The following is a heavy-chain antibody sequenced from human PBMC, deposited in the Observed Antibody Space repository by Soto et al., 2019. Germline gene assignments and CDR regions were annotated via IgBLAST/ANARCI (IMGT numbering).Heavy chain of an antibody. D-gene: IGHD1-26*01. V-gene: IGHV1-69*13. Sequence: GASVKVSCKASGGTFSSYAISWVRQAPGQGLEWMGGIIPIFGTANYAQKFQGRVTITADESTSTAYMELSSLRSEGTAVYYCARVPLWVGATARHAFDIWGQGTMVTVSS. CDR1: GGTFSSYA. J-gene: IGHJ3*02. CDR3: ARVPLWVGATARHAFDI. CDR2: IIPIFGTA.